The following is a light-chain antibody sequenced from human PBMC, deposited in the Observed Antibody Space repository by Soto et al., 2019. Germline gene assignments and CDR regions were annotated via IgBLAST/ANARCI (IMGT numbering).Light chain of an antibody. CDR3: SSYTSSTTYV. J-gene: IGLJ1*01. V-gene: IGLV2-14*01. Sequence: QSALTQPASVSGSPGQSITISCTGSSSDIGGYNYVSWYQQHPDKASKLMIYHVSNRPSGISSRFSGSKSGNTASLTISGLQAEDEADYYCSSYTSSTTYVFGTGTKVTVL. CDR2: HVS. CDR1: SSDIGGYNY.